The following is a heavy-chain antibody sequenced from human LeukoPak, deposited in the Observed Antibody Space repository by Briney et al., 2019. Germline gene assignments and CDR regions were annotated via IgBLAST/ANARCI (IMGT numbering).Heavy chain of an antibody. CDR3: ARDRSSGTFDSFGV. V-gene: IGHV1-69*06. Sequence: SVKVSCKASGGTFSNYAFSWVRQSPRQGLEWMGGIIPSFGPPNNAQKFQDRVTITADKSKSTVHMELSSLTSDDTAIYYCARDRSSGTFDSFGVWGPGTLVTVSS. J-gene: IGHJ3*01. CDR2: IIPSFGPP. D-gene: IGHD1-26*01. CDR1: GGTFSNYA.